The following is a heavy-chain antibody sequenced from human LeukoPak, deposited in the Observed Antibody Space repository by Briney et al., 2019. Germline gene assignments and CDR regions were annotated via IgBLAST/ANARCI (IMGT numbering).Heavy chain of an antibody. CDR1: GYTFTGYY. CDR2: INPNSGGT. Sequence: ASVKVFCKASGYTFTGYYMHWVRQAPGQGLEWMGWINPNSGGTNYAQKFQGRVTMTRDTSISTAYMELSRLRSDDTAVYYCASSECSSTSCLYYYYYYGMDVWGQGTTVTVSS. CDR3: ASSECSSTSCLYYYYYYGMDV. V-gene: IGHV1-2*02. J-gene: IGHJ6*02. D-gene: IGHD2-2*01.